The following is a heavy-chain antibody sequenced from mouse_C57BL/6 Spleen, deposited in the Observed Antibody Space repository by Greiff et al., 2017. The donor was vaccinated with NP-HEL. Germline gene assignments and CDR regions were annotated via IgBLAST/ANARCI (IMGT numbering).Heavy chain of an antibody. CDR2: IHPNSGST. V-gene: IGHV1-64*01. CDR3: ARDYGSSSWFAY. Sequence: QVQLQQPGAELVKPGASVKLSCKASGYTFTSYWMHWVKQRPGQGLEWIGMIHPNSGSTNYNEKFKSKATLTVDKSSSTAYMQLSSLTSEDSAVYYCARDYGSSSWFAYWGQGTLVTVS. CDR1: GYTFTSYW. J-gene: IGHJ3*01. D-gene: IGHD1-1*01.